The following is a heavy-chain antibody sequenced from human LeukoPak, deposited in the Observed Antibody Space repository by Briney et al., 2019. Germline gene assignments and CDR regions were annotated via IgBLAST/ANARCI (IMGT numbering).Heavy chain of an antibody. Sequence: SVTVSCKASGGTFSSYAISWVRQAPGQGLEWMGGIIPIFGTANYAQKFQGRVTITTDESTSTAYMELSSLRSEDTAVYYCAREKGYYYDSSGYPRPDAFDIWGQGTMVTVSS. D-gene: IGHD3-22*01. V-gene: IGHV1-69*05. CDR1: GGTFSSYA. J-gene: IGHJ3*02. CDR2: IIPIFGTA. CDR3: AREKGYYYDSSGYPRPDAFDI.